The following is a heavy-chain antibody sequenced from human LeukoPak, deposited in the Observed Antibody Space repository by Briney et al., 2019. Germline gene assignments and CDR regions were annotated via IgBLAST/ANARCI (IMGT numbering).Heavy chain of an antibody. CDR3: ARAPRIAVAGTWYYYYGMDV. CDR2: ISGSGAST. Sequence: SGGSLRLSCAASGFTFSNYGMSWVLQAPGKGLEWVTGISGSGASTFYAVSVKGRFTISRDNSKNTLYLQMNSLRADDSALYYCARAPRIAVAGTWYYYYGMDVWGQGTTVTVSS. J-gene: IGHJ6*02. V-gene: IGHV3-23*01. CDR1: GFTFSNYG. D-gene: IGHD6-19*01.